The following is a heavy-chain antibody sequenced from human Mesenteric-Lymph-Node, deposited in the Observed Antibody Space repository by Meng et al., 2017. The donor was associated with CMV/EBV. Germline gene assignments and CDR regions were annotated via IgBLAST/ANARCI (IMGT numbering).Heavy chain of an antibody. CDR1: GFTFSSYG. J-gene: IGHJ5*02. CDR2: IRYDGSNK. D-gene: IGHD3-9*01. Sequence: GESLKISCAASGFTFSSYGMHWVRQAPGKGLEWVAFIRYDGSNKYYADSVKGRFTISRDNSKNMLYLQMNSLRAEDTAVYYCAKVRGVLTGFLNWFDPWGQGTLVTVSS. CDR3: AKVRGVLTGFLNWFDP. V-gene: IGHV3-30*02.